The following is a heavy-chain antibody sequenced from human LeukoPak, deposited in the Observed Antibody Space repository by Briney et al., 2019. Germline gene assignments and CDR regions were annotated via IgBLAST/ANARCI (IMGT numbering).Heavy chain of an antibody. Sequence: GGSLRLSCAASGFTVISNYMSSVRQAPGKGLEWVSVIYSGGDTFYTDSVKGRFTISRDNSKNTLYLQMNSLRAEDTAVYYCARVGSSGYYYKPYFDHWGQGTLVTVSS. CDR1: GFTVISNY. CDR3: ARVGSSGYYYKPYFDH. J-gene: IGHJ4*02. CDR2: IYSGGDT. D-gene: IGHD3-22*01. V-gene: IGHV3-53*01.